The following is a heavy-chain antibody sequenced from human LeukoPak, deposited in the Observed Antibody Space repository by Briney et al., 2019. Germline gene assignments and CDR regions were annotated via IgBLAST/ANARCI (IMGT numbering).Heavy chain of an antibody. Sequence: SQTLSLTCTVSGGSISSGGYYWSWLRQPPGKGLEWIGYIYHSGSTYYNPSLKSRVTISVDRSKNQFSLKLSSVTAADTAVYYCARGTDSSSWYSLDYWGQGTLVTVSS. D-gene: IGHD6-13*01. CDR3: ARGTDSSSWYSLDY. CDR2: IYHSGST. J-gene: IGHJ4*02. CDR1: GGSISSGGYY. V-gene: IGHV4-30-2*01.